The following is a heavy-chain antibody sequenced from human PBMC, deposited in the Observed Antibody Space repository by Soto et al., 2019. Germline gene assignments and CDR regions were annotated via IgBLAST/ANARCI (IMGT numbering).Heavy chain of an antibody. CDR1: GFTFSSYG. V-gene: IGHV3-30*18. CDR2: ISYDGSNK. D-gene: IGHD1-26*01. Sequence: PGGSLRLSCAASGFTFSSYGMHWVRQAPGKGLEWVAVISYDGSNKYYADSVKGRFTISRDNSKNTLYLQMNSLRAEDTAVYYCAKDPGIVGATTISGAFDIWGQGTMVTVSS. CDR3: AKDPGIVGATTISGAFDI. J-gene: IGHJ3*02.